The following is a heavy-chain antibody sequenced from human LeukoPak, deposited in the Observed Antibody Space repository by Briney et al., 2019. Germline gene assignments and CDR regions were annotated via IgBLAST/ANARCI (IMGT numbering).Heavy chain of an antibody. CDR3: ARGSPLYFWSGYYPLYWFDP. J-gene: IGHJ5*02. D-gene: IGHD3-3*01. CDR2: IYSNGIT. CDR1: GGSIFSYY. V-gene: IGHV4-4*08. Sequence: SETLSLTCTVSGGSIFSYYWNWIRQPPGKGLEWIGYIYSNGITSYNPSLRSRGTISIATSKNQFSLKLSSVTAADTAVYYCARGSPLYFWSGYYPLYWFDPWGQGTLVTVSS.